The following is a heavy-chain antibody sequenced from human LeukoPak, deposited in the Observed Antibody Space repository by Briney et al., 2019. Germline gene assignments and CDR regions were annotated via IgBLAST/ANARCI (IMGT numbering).Heavy chain of an antibody. Sequence: GGSLRLSCAASKFTFSNYGMHWVRQAPGKGLEWVAVISSSGAIQYYLESVKGRFTISRDNSGNTLYLQMNSLRPEDTAVYYCAKEYDSRGYGANFDNWGQGTLVTVS. CDR1: KFTFSNYG. CDR3: AKEYDSRGYGANFDN. D-gene: IGHD3-10*01. CDR2: ISSSGAIQ. J-gene: IGHJ4*02. V-gene: IGHV3-30*18.